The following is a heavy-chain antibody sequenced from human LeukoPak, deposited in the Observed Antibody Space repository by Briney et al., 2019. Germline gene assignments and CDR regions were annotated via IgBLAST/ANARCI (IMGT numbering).Heavy chain of an antibody. CDR1: GFSFSSYS. D-gene: IGHD5-24*01. J-gene: IGHJ4*02. CDR2: ISTGSSYI. Sequence: PGGSLRLSCAASGFSFSSYSMNWVRRAPGKGLEWVSSISTGSSYIDYADSVKGRFTISRDNAKKSLYLQMNSLRAEDTAVYYCERDGYKPFDYWGEGTLVTVSS. V-gene: IGHV3-21*01. CDR3: ERDGYKPFDY.